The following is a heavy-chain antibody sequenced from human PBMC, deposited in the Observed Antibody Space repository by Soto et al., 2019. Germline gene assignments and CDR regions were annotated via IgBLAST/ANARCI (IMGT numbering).Heavy chain of an antibody. V-gene: IGHV4-30-4*01. Sequence: PSETLSLTCTVSGGSISSGIYYWSWIRQPPGKGLEWVGYIYYSGRTYYNPSLESRLTISVDTSKNQFSLRLSSVTAADTAVYYCARLKDDAFDIWGQGTMVTVSS. J-gene: IGHJ3*02. CDR3: ARLKDDAFDI. CDR2: IYYSGRT. CDR1: GGSISSGIYY.